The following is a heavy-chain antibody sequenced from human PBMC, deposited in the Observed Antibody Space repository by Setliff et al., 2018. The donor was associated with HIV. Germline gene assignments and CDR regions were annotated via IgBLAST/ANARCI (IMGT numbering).Heavy chain of an antibody. CDR3: AKEAGGIPTTGTGY. CDR1: GGSISSSSYY. J-gene: IGHJ4*02. D-gene: IGHD6-13*01. Sequence: TSETLSLTCTVSGGSISSSSYYWGWIRQPPGKGLEWIGTIYYTGSTYYNPSLKSRVTISVDTSKNQFSLKLSSVTAADTAVYYCAKEAGGIPTTGTGYWGQGALVTVSS. V-gene: IGHV4-39*02. CDR2: IYYTGST.